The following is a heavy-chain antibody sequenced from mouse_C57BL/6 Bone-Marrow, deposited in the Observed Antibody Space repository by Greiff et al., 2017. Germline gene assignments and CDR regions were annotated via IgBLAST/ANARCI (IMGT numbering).Heavy chain of an antibody. CDR1: GFSLTGYG. D-gene: IGHD1-1*01. Sequence: VQLQQSGPGLVQPSQSLSITCTVSGFSLTGYGVHWVRQSPGKGLEWLGVIWRGGSTDYNAAFMSRLSITTDNSKCQVFVKMNSLQADDTAIYYCANPYYGSSPWYFDVWGTGTTVTVSS. V-gene: IGHV2-5*01. CDR2: IWRGGST. CDR3: ANPYYGSSPWYFDV. J-gene: IGHJ1*03.